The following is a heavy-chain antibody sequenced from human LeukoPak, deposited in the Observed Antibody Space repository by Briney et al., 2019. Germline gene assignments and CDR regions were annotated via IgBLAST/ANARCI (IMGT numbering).Heavy chain of an antibody. CDR3: ARGVLVGVSDV. D-gene: IGHD2-15*01. CDR1: GGSFSGYY. V-gene: IGHV4-34*01. J-gene: IGHJ6*04. Sequence: SETLSLTCAVYGGSFSGYYWSWIRQPPGKGLEWIGEINHSGSTNYNPSLKSRVTISVDTSKNQFSLKLSSVTAADTAVYYCARGVLVGVSDVWGKGTTVTVSS. CDR2: INHSGST.